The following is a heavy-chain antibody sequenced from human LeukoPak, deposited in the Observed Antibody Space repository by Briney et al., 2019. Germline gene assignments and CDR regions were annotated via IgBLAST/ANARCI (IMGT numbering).Heavy chain of an antibody. V-gene: IGHV4-34*01. CDR3: ARGGDYYDSSGYYAIDY. J-gene: IGHJ4*02. Sequence: SETLSLTCAVYGGSFSGYYWSWIRQPPGKGLEWIGEINHSGSTNCNPSLKSRVTISVDTSKNQFSLKLSSVTAADTAVYYCARGGDYYDSSGYYAIDYWGQGTLVTVSS. CDR2: INHSGST. CDR1: GGSFSGYY. D-gene: IGHD3-22*01.